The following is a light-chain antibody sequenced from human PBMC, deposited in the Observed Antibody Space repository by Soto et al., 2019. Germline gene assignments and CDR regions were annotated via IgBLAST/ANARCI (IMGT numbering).Light chain of an antibody. Sequence: DIQMTQSPSSLSASVGDRLTITCRASQSISSYLNWYQQKPGKAPKLLIYAASTLQSGVPSRFSGSGSGTEFTLTISSLQPEDFATYYCLQHDSYPWTFGQGTKVDIK. V-gene: IGKV1-17*01. CDR3: LQHDSYPWT. CDR2: AAS. CDR1: QSISSY. J-gene: IGKJ1*01.